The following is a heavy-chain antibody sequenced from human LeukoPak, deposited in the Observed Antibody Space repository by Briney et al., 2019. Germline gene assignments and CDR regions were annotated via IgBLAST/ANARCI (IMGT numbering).Heavy chain of an antibody. J-gene: IGHJ4*02. V-gene: IGHV3-43*02. D-gene: IGHD3-10*01. CDR3: AKDMEFGELY. Sequence: GGSLRLSCAASGFTFDDYAMHWVRQAPGKGLEWVSLNSGDGGSTYYADSVKGRFTISRDNSKNSLYLQMNSLKTEDTALYYCAKDMEFGELYWGQGTLVTVSS. CDR1: GFTFDDYA. CDR2: NSGDGGST.